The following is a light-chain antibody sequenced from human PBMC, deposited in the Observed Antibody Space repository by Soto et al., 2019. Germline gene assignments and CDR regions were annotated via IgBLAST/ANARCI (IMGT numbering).Light chain of an antibody. CDR1: QSVSSSY. J-gene: IGKJ3*01. CDR3: QQYGSSLV. V-gene: IGKV3-20*01. Sequence: EIVLTQSPGTLSLSPGERATLSCRASQSVSSSYLAWYQQKPGQAPRLLIYGASSRATGIPDRFSGSGSGTDFTLTISRLEPEDFAVYYCQQYGSSLVFGPGTRWIS. CDR2: GAS.